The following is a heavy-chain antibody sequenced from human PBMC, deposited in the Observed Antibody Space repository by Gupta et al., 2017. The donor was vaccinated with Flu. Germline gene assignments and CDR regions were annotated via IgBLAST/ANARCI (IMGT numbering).Heavy chain of an antibody. CDR1: GCSFTEYA. J-gene: IGHJ6*01. V-gene: IGHV3-23*01. Sequence: EVQLLESGGGLVQPGGSLRLSCPASGCSFTEYAMSWVRQAPGKGLEWVSVSSGSGASTYDADSANRRFIISLDNSKKTLFLQSDGLTAEDTAVSYSATDTRERGDSYDYSLYYYGMDVWG. CDR2: SSGSGAST. CDR3: ATDTRERGDSYDYSLYYYGMDV. D-gene: IGHD3-16*01.